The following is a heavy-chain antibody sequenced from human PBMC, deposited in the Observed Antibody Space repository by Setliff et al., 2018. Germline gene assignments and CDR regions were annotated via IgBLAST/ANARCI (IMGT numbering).Heavy chain of an antibody. Sequence: PSETLSLTCTVSGGPINSDRYYWGWIRQPPGKGLEWIGSMYSSGSTYYNPSLKSRVTISVDTSQNQFSLKLSSVTAADTAVYYCARARYCSGGRCYWTWLDSWAQGTLVTVSS. J-gene: IGHJ5*01. D-gene: IGHD2-15*01. CDR1: GGPINSDRYY. CDR2: MYSSGST. V-gene: IGHV4-39*01. CDR3: ARARYCSGGRCYWTWLDS.